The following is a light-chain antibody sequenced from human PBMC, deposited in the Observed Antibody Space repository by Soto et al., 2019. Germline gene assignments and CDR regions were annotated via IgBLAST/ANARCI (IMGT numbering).Light chain of an antibody. CDR2: AAS. V-gene: IGKV1-6*01. Sequence: IHMTQSPSSLSASVDDRVIITCRASQSISNHLNWYQQKPGKAPKLLIYAASSLQSGVPSRFSGSGSGTDFTLTISSLQPEDFAVYWCQQYHIWPFTFGGGTKVDIK. CDR3: QQYHIWPFT. CDR1: QSISNH. J-gene: IGKJ4*01.